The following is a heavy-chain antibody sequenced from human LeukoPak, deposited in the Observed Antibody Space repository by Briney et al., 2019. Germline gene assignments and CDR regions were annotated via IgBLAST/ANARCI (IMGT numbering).Heavy chain of an antibody. CDR1: GGSISSSSYY. J-gene: IGHJ4*02. Sequence: SETLSLTCTVSGGSISSSSYYWGWIRQPPGKGLEWIGSIYYSGSTYYNPSLKSRVTISVDTSKNQFSLKLSSVTAADTAVYYCARGSPYSSSWYSLDYWGQGTLVTVSS. CDR3: ARGSPYSSSWYSLDY. CDR2: IYYSGST. V-gene: IGHV4-39*07. D-gene: IGHD6-13*01.